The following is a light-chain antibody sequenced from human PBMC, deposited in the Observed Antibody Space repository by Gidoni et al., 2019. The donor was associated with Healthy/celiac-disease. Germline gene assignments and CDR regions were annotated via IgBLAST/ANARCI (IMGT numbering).Light chain of an antibody. Sequence: DIVMTQPSLSLPVTPGEPASITCRSSQSLLHSNGYNSLDWYLQKPGQSPQLLIHLGSHRASGVPDRFSGSGSGTDFTLKISRVEAEDVGVYYCKQALQRYTFGQGTKLEIK. V-gene: IGKV2-28*01. CDR2: LGS. CDR3: KQALQRYT. CDR1: QSLLHSNGYNS. J-gene: IGKJ2*01.